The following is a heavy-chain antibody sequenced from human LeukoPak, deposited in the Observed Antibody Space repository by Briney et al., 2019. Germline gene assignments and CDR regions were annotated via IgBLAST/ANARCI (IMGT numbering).Heavy chain of an antibody. CDR3: ARARGYYYDSSGYYSTSDV. CDR1: GGSFSGYY. D-gene: IGHD3-22*01. J-gene: IGHJ6*04. CDR2: INPSGST. Sequence: SETLSLTCAVYGGSFSGYYWSWSRQPAGKGLKWIGEINPSGSTNYNPSLKSRVTISVDTSKNQFSLKLSSVTAADTAVYYCARARGYYYDSSGYYSTSDVWGKGTTVTVSS. V-gene: IGHV4-34*01.